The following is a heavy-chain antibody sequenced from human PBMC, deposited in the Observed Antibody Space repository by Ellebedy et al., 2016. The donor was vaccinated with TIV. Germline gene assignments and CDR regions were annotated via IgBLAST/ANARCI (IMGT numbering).Heavy chain of an antibody. CDR3: AKGLKDAGGGYHYYFDD. CDR2: ISSGGGST. J-gene: IGHJ4*02. D-gene: IGHD2-8*02. V-gene: IGHV3-23*01. Sequence: PGGSLRLSCAASGISFSNHAMIWARQAPGKGLEWVSGISSGGGSTYYADSVRGRFTISRDNSKNTLYLQMTSLRADDTAVYYCAKGLKDAGGGYHYYFDDWGQGTLVTVSS. CDR1: GISFSNHA.